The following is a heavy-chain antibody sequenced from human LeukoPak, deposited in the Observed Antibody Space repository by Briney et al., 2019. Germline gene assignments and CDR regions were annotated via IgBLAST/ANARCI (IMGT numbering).Heavy chain of an antibody. CDR3: ARGPRDILTGYLGYGMDV. CDR2: IYYSGST. Sequence: SETLSLTCTVSGGSISSGGYYWSWIRQHPGKGLEWIGYIYYSGSTYYNPSLKSRVTISVDMSKNQFSLKLSSVTAADTAVYYCARGPRDILTGYLGYGMDVWGKGTTVTVSS. V-gene: IGHV4-31*03. D-gene: IGHD3-9*01. CDR1: GGSISSGGYY. J-gene: IGHJ6*04.